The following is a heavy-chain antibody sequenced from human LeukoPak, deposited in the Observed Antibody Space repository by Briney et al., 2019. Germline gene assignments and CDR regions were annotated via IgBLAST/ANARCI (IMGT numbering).Heavy chain of an antibody. V-gene: IGHV3-23*01. CDR3: AKGGSGWRVIYNWFDP. J-gene: IGHJ5*02. Sequence: PGGSLRLSCAASGFTFSSYAMSWVRQAPGKGLEWVSAISGSGGSTYYADSVKGRFTISRDNSKNTLYLQMNSLRAEDTAVYYCAKGGSGWRVIYNWFDPWGQGTLVTVPS. D-gene: IGHD6-19*01. CDR2: ISGSGGST. CDR1: GFTFSSYA.